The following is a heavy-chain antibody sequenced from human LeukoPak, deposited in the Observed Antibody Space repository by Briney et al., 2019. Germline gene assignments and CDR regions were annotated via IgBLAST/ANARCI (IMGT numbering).Heavy chain of an antibody. Sequence: GGSLRLSCAASGFTFSDYYMSWIRQAPGKGLEWVSYTSSSGSTTHYADSVKGRFTISRDKAKNSLYLQMNSLRAEDTAVYYCAREIIGGASFLDYWGQGTLVTVSS. CDR1: GFTFSDYY. V-gene: IGHV3-11*04. J-gene: IGHJ4*02. CDR3: AREIIGGASFLDY. D-gene: IGHD1-26*01. CDR2: TSSSGSTT.